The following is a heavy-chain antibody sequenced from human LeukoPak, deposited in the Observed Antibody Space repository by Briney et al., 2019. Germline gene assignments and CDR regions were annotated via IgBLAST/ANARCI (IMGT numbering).Heavy chain of an antibody. CDR2: IYYSGGT. D-gene: IGHD6-13*01. CDR3: ARDKQPGDQ. CDR1: GGSISSYY. Sequence: SETLSLTCTVSGGSISSYYWSWIRQPPGKGLEWIGYIYYSGGTNYNPSLKSRVTISVDTSKNQLSLRLSSVTAADTAVYYCARDKQPGDQWGQGTLVTVSS. V-gene: IGHV4-59*01. J-gene: IGHJ5*02.